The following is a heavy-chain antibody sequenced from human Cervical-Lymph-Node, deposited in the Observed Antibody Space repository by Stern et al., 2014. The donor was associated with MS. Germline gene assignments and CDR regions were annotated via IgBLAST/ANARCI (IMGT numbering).Heavy chain of an antibody. CDR2: ISSYNGNT. CDR1: GYTFTTPNYG. CDR3: ARERLRDFNDYHFDS. V-gene: IGHV1-18*01. D-gene: IGHD4-11*01. Sequence: QVQLVQYGPEVRQPGASVRVSCKASGYTFTTPNYGIAWVREAPGRGLEWMGWISSYNGNTVYAQKLQDRVTMTTDTSTSTAYMELRSLRSDDTAFYYCARERLRDFNDYHFDSWGQGTLVTVSS. J-gene: IGHJ4*02.